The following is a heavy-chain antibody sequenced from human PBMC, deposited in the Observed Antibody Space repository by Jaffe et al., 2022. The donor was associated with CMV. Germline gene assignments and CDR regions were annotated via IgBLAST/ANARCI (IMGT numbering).Heavy chain of an antibody. V-gene: IGHV4-34*01. CDR3: ARGRRDYYDSSGYYDYYYYYYMDV. J-gene: IGHJ6*03. CDR2: INHSGST. Sequence: QVQLQQWGAGLLKPSETLSLTCAVYGGSFSGYYWSWIRQPPGKGLEWIGEINHSGSTNYNPSLKSRVTISVDTSKNQFSLKLSSVTAADTAVYYCARGRRDYYDSSGYYDYYYYYYMDVWGKGTTVTVSS. D-gene: IGHD3-22*01. CDR1: GGSFSGYY.